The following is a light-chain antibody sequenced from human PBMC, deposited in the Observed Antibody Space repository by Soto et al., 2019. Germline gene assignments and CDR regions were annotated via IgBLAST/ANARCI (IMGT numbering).Light chain of an antibody. J-gene: IGLJ2*01. V-gene: IGLV1-47*01. Sequence: QSVLTQPPSASGTPGQTVTISCSGSSSNIGSAYIYWYQHLPGTAPKLLIYRNNQRPSGVPDRFSASKSGTSAFLAISGLRSEDDADYYCAAWDDSLVVFGGGTQLTVL. CDR1: SSNIGSAY. CDR2: RNN. CDR3: AAWDDSLVV.